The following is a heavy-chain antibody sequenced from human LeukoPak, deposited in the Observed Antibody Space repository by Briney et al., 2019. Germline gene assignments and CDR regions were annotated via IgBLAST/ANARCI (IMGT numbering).Heavy chain of an antibody. CDR2: ISTSGSTI. Sequence: GGAPRLSCAASGVTFIDYYRSWIRPALGKGLEWVSYISTSGSTIYYADSVKGRFTTSTDNAPKSLYMQMSSARDEETAVYYCAGRNMFSPYYYDSSGYPDAVDIWGQGTMVTVSS. V-gene: IGHV3-11*04. D-gene: IGHD3-22*01. CDR1: GVTFIDYY. J-gene: IGHJ3*02. CDR3: AGRNMFSPYYYDSSGYPDAVDI.